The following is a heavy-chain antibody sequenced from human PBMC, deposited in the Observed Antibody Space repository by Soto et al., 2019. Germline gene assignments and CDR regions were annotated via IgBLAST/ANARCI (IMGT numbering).Heavy chain of an antibody. CDR1: GFTFSSYG. CDR2: IWYDGSNK. V-gene: IGHV3-33*01. CDR3: AGKAAAGNWFVP. Sequence: GGSLRLSCAASGFTFSSYGMHWVRQAPGKALEWVAVIWYDGSNKYYADSVKGRFTISRDNSKNTLYLQMNSLRAEDTAVYYCAGKAAAGNWFVPWGQGTLVTVFS. D-gene: IGHD6-13*01. J-gene: IGHJ5*02.